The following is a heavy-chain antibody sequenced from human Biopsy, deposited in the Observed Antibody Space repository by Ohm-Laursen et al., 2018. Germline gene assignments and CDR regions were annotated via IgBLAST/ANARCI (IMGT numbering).Heavy chain of an antibody. V-gene: IGHV3-33*01. Sequence: SLRLSCTASGFRFTSYGMHWVRRAPGKGLEWVAAIWYDGNYEKYRDSVRGRFTISRENSRDTLYLQMNRLRAEDTAVYYCARGRGGLAPLDDWGPGTLVTVSS. CDR2: IWYDGNYE. CDR3: ARGRGGLAPLDD. CDR1: GFRFTSYG. J-gene: IGHJ4*02.